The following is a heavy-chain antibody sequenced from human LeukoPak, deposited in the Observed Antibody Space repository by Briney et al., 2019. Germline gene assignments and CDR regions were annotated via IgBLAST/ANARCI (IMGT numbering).Heavy chain of an antibody. J-gene: IGHJ4*02. CDR2: INSDGSTT. D-gene: IGHD3-22*01. V-gene: IGHV3-74*01. CDR1: GFTFSSYW. Sequence: GGSLRLSCAASGFTFSSYWMHWVRQAPGKGLVWVSRINSDGSTTSYADSVKGRFTISRDNAKDTVYLQMNSLRAEDTAVYYCARDGYDSSGYYLFDYWGQGTLVTVSS. CDR3: ARDGYDSSGYYLFDY.